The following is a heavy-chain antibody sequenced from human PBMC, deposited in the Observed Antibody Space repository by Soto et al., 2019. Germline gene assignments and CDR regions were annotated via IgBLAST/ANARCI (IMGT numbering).Heavy chain of an antibody. Sequence: GGSLRLSCAASGFTFSSYWMSWVRQAPGKGLEWVANIKQDGSEKYYVDSVKGRFTISRDNAKNSLYLQMNSLRAEDTAVYYCARDRGAATPYSYWYFDLWGRGTLVTVSS. V-gene: IGHV3-7*01. CDR1: GFTFSSYW. D-gene: IGHD2-15*01. J-gene: IGHJ2*01. CDR2: IKQDGSEK. CDR3: ARDRGAATPYSYWYFDL.